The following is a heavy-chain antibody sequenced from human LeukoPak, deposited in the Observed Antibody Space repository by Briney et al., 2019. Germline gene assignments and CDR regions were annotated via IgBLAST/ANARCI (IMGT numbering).Heavy chain of an antibody. D-gene: IGHD5-18*01. J-gene: IGHJ6*03. CDR3: ARARTPDTAMVYYYYYYMDV. CDR2: INHSGST. V-gene: IGHV4-34*01. CDR1: GGSFSGYY. Sequence: SETLSLTCAVYGGSFSGYYWTWIRQPPGKGLEWIGEINHSGSTYYNPSLKSRVTISVDTSKNQFSLKLSSVTAADTAVYYCARARTPDTAMVYYYYYYMDVWGKGTTVTVSS.